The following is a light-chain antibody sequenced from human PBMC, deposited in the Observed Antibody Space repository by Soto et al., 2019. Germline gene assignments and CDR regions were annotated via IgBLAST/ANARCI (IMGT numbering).Light chain of an antibody. Sequence: IVLTQSPATLSLSPGERPTLSCRASQSVSSYLAWYKQKPGQAPRLLIYDASNRATGIPARFSGSGSGTDFTLTISSLEPEDFAVYYCQQRSNWPWTFGQGTKVDIK. J-gene: IGKJ1*01. CDR2: DAS. CDR3: QQRSNWPWT. V-gene: IGKV3-11*01. CDR1: QSVSSY.